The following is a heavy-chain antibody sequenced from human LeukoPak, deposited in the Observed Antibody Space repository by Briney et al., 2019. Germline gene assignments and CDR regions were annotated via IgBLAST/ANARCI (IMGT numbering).Heavy chain of an antibody. J-gene: IGHJ4*02. CDR1: GGSISSYY. CDR2: IYYSVST. CDR3: ARRQPVAGTSFDY. Sequence: SETLSLTCTVSGGSISSYYWSWIRQPPGKGLEWIGYIYYSVSTKYNPSLKSRVTISVDTSKNQFSLKLSSVTAADTAVYYCARRQPVAGTSFDYWGQGTLVTVSS. V-gene: IGHV4-59*12. D-gene: IGHD6-19*01.